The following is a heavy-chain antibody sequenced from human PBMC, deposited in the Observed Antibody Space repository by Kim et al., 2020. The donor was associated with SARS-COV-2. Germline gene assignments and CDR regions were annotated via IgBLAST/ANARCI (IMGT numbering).Heavy chain of an antibody. CDR2: IYSGGST. CDR1: GFTFSSDY. J-gene: IGHJ6*01. D-gene: IGHD4-17*01. V-gene: IGHV3-53*01. CDR3: SNYAVDEWRRYHGMDG. Sequence: GGSLRLSCAASGFTFSSDYMSWVRQAPGKGLEWVAVIYSGGSTDSTDSVKRRITISRDTSNNTQYLQMHRLRAEETDENYCSNYAVDEWRRYHGMDG.